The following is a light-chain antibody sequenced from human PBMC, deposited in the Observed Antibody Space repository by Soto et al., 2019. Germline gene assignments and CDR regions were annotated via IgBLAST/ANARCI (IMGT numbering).Light chain of an antibody. J-gene: IGLJ1*01. V-gene: IGLV2-14*03. CDR1: DSDVGNYNY. Sequence: QSALTQPASVSGSPGQSITISCTGTDSDVGNYNYVSWYQQHPGKAPKLMIYDVSDRPSGVSNRFSGSKSGNTASLTISGLQAEDEADDYCSSYTSTTSYVFGTGTKLTVL. CDR3: SSYTSTTSYV. CDR2: DVS.